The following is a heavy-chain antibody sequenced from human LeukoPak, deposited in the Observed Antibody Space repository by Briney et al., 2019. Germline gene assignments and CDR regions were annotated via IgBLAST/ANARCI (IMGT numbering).Heavy chain of an antibody. Sequence: ASVKVSCKVSGYTLTELSIHWVRQAPGKGLEWMGGFDPEDGETIYAQKFQGRVTMTEDTSTDTAYMELSSLRSEDTAVYYCATSEYYYDSSGYYRNGYYFDYWGQGTLVTVSS. CDR2: FDPEDGET. V-gene: IGHV1-24*01. CDR3: ATSEYYYDSSGYYRNGYYFDY. D-gene: IGHD3-22*01. CDR1: GYTLTELS. J-gene: IGHJ4*02.